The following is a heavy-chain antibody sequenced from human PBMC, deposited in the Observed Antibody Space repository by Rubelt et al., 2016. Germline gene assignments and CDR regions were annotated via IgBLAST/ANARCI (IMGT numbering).Heavy chain of an antibody. V-gene: IGHV4-59*08. J-gene: IGHJ4*02. CDR3: ATRYSGYVPYYFDY. D-gene: IGHD5-12*01. CDR1: GGSMNFYY. CDR2: IYKSSTT. Sequence: QVQLQESGPGLVKPSETLSLTCTVSGGSMNFYYWTWIRQSPERGLEWIGYIYKSSTTNYNPSLRTRVTISVDTSRNQFSLKPNSGTAADTAGYYCATRYSGYVPYYFDYWGQGALVIVSS.